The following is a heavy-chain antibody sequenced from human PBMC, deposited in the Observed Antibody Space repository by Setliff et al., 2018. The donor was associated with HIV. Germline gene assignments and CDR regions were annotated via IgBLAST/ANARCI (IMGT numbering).Heavy chain of an antibody. CDR1: GYSFTNYW. V-gene: IGHV5-51*01. J-gene: IGHJ4*02. Sequence: GESLKISCKGSGYSFTNYWIGWVRQLPGKGLEWMGIIYPGDSDTRYSPSFQGQVTLSADKSISTAYLQWSSLKASDTAMYYCARHLIPGDPRYSSSWYYWGQGTLVTVS. D-gene: IGHD6-13*01. CDR3: ARHLIPGDPRYSSSWYY. CDR2: IYPGDSDT.